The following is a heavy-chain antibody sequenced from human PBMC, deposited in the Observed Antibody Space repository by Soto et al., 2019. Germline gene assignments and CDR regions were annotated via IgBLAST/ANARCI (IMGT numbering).Heavy chain of an antibody. V-gene: IGHV4-59*01. CDR1: GGSISSYY. Sequence: SETLSLTCTVSGGSISSYYWSWIRQPPGKGLEWIGYIYYSGSTNYNPSLKSRVTISVDTSKNQFSLKLSSVTAADTAVYYCARGYDFWSGYYKNYYYYMDVWGKGTTVTVSS. J-gene: IGHJ6*03. CDR3: ARGYDFWSGYYKNYYYYMDV. CDR2: IYYSGST. D-gene: IGHD3-3*01.